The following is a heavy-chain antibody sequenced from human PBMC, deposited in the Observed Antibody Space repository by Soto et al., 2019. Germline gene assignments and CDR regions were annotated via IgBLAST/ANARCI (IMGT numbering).Heavy chain of an antibody. J-gene: IGHJ4*03. V-gene: IGHV4-4*02. D-gene: IGHD2-15*01. Sequence: SETLSLTCTVSGDSISSTNWWSWVRQFPGKGLEWIGDISHTGSTNYSPSLKSRVTISVDNSKNQFSLKLASVTDADTAVYHCARGPRLEYCSGGACHFDYWGHGTLVTVSS. CDR2: ISHTGST. CDR3: ARGPRLEYCSGGACHFDY. CDR1: GDSISSTNW.